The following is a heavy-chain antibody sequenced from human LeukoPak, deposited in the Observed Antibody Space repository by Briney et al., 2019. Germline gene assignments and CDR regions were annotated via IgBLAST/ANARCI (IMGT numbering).Heavy chain of an antibody. CDR1: GFTFSSYS. D-gene: IGHD3-10*01. CDR3: ASVLLWFGELLGFDP. Sequence: PGGSLRLSCAASGFTFSSYSMNWVRQAPGKGLEWVSSISSSSSYIYYADSVKGRFTISRDNAKNSLYLQMNSLRAEDTAVYYCASVLLWFGELLGFDPWGQGTLVTVSS. J-gene: IGHJ5*02. V-gene: IGHV3-21*01. CDR2: ISSSSSYI.